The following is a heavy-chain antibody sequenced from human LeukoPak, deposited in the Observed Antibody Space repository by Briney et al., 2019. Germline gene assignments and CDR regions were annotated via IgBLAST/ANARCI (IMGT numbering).Heavy chain of an antibody. CDR1: GFTFRTYR. V-gene: IGHV5-51*01. CDR2: IYPGDSDT. Sequence: GGSLRLSCTGSGFTFRTYRMTWVRQMPGKGLEWMGIIYPGDSDTRYSPSFQGQVTISADKSISTAYLQWSSLKASDTAMYYCARLEDLTMIVNWGQGTLVTVSS. CDR3: ARLEDLTMIVN. D-gene: IGHD3-22*01. J-gene: IGHJ4*02.